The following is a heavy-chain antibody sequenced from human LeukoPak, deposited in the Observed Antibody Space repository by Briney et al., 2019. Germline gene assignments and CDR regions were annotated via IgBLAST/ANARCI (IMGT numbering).Heavy chain of an antibody. J-gene: IGHJ5*02. CDR2: INPNSGGT. Sequence: ASVKVSCKASGYTFTGYYMHWVRQAPGQGLEWMGRINPNSGGTNYAHKFQGRVTMTTDTSTSTAYMELSRLRSDDTAVYYCARAGPVRDSFGGVIVWFDPWGQGTLVTVSS. V-gene: IGHV1-2*06. D-gene: IGHD3-16*02. CDR3: ARAGPVRDSFGGVIVWFDP. CDR1: GYTFTGYY.